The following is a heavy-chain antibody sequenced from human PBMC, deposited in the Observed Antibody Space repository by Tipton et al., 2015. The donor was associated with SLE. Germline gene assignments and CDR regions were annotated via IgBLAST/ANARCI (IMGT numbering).Heavy chain of an antibody. D-gene: IGHD5-12*01. Sequence: TLSLTCSVSGGSISTGINDTAIYYWTWIRQPGGKGLEWIGRIYTSGSTNYNPSLKSRVTISLDTSKNHFSLNLKSVTAADTAIYYCARGGSGYDSWGQGTLVTVSS. CDR3: ARGGSGYDS. CDR2: IYTSGST. V-gene: IGHV4-61*02. CDR1: GGSISTGINDTAIYY. J-gene: IGHJ5*02.